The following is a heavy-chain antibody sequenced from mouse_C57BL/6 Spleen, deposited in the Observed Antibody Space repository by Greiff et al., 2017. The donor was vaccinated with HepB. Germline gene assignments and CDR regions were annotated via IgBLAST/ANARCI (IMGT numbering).Heavy chain of an antibody. CDR2: INPSSGYT. CDR1: GYTFTSYT. CDR3: ARLSLGNFYAMDY. Sequence: VQVVESGAELARPGASVKMSCKASGYTFTSYTMHWVKQRPGQGLEWIGYINPSSGYTKYNQKFKDKATLTADKSSSTAYMQLSSLTSEDSAVYYCARLSLGNFYAMDYWGQGTSVTVSS. J-gene: IGHJ4*01. V-gene: IGHV1-4*01. D-gene: IGHD2-1*01.